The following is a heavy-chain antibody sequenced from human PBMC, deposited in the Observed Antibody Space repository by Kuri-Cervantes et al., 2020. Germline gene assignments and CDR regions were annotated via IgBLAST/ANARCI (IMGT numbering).Heavy chain of an antibody. CDR1: GFTLSSYA. D-gene: IGHD3-10*01. V-gene: IGHV3-30-3*01. Sequence: GGSLRLSCAASGFTLSSYAMHWVRQAPGKGLEWVAVISYDGSNKYYADSVKGRFTISRDNSKNTLYLQMNSLRAEDTAVYYCARDPRGSAGRYGPEIGGMDVWGQGTTVTVSS. CDR2: ISYDGSNK. CDR3: ARDPRGSAGRYGPEIGGMDV. J-gene: IGHJ6*02.